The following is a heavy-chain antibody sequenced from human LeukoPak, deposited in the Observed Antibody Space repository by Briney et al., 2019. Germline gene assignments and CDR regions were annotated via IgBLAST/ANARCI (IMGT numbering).Heavy chain of an antibody. J-gene: IGHJ5*02. Sequence: SETLSLTCTASGGSISSYYWSWIRQPAGKGLEWIGRIYTSGSTNYNPSLKSRVTMSVDTSKNQFSLKLSSVTAADTAVYYCARAGRVTIFGVDSNWFDPWGQGTLVTVSS. V-gene: IGHV4-4*07. CDR2: IYTSGST. CDR1: GGSISSYY. CDR3: ARAGRVTIFGVDSNWFDP. D-gene: IGHD3-3*01.